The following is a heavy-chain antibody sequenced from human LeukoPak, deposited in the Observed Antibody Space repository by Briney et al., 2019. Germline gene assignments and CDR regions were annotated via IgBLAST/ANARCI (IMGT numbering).Heavy chain of an antibody. Sequence: GGSLRLSCAASGFTFDDYAMHWVRQAPGKGLEWVSGISWNSGSIGYADSVKGRFTISRDNAKNSLYLQMNSLRAEDTALYYCAKDIGGLGTYFDYWGQGTLVTVSS. J-gene: IGHJ4*02. V-gene: IGHV3-9*01. CDR1: GFTFDDYA. CDR3: AKDIGGLGTYFDY. D-gene: IGHD7-27*01. CDR2: ISWNSGSI.